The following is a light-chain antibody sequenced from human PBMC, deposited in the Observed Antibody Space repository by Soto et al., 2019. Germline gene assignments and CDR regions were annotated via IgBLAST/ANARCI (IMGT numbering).Light chain of an antibody. Sequence: QSVLTQPPSVSGAPGQRVTISCTGSSSNIGAGYDVHWYQQLPGTAPKLLIYGNSNRPSGVPDRFSGSKSGTSASLAITGLQADDEADYYCQSYDSSLSGYVFGTGTKLTAL. CDR3: QSYDSSLSGYV. CDR2: GNS. J-gene: IGLJ1*01. CDR1: SSNIGAGYD. V-gene: IGLV1-40*01.